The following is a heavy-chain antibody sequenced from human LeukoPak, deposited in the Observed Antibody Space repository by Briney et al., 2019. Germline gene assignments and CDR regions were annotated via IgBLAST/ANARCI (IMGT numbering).Heavy chain of an antibody. CDR3: AKGDRAFDM. CDR1: GFTFSSYA. CDR2: ISGSGGYT. Sequence: PGGSLRLSCAASGFTFSSYAVSWVRQAPGKGLEWVSAISGSGGYTYYADSVKGRFTISRVNSKNTLYLQTNSLRAEDTAVYYCAKGDRAFDMWGQGTMVTVS. V-gene: IGHV3-23*01. J-gene: IGHJ3*02.